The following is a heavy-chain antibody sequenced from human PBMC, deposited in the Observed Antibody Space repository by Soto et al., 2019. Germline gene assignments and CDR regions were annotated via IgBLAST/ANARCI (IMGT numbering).Heavy chain of an antibody. CDR1: GCTFSSYA. V-gene: IGHV3-64D*06. CDR3: VKDTVGIAAAGMDWFDP. CDR2: ISSNGGST. D-gene: IGHD6-13*01. Sequence: GRSLRRSCSASGCTFSSYAMHWVRQAPGKGLEYVSAISSNGGSTYYADSVKGRFTISRDNSKNTLYLQMSSLRAEDTAVYYCVKDTVGIAAAGMDWFDPWGQGNLVTVSS. J-gene: IGHJ5*02.